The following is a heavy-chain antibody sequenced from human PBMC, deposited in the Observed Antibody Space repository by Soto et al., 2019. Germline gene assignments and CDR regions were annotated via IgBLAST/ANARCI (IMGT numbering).Heavy chain of an antibody. J-gene: IGHJ4*02. D-gene: IGHD3-10*01. CDR2: INHSGST. CDR1: GGSFSGEY. Sequence: PSETLSLTCAVYGGSFSGEYWSWIRQPPGKGLEWIGEINHSGSTNYNPSLKSRVTISVDTSKNQFSLKLSSVTAADTAVYYCESMGRGVQPFDYWAQGTLVTVSS. CDR3: ESMGRGVQPFDY. V-gene: IGHV4-34*01.